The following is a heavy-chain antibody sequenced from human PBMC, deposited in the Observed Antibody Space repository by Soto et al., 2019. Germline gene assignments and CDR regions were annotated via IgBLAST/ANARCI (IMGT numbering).Heavy chain of an antibody. Sequence: SETLSLTCTVSGDSITNSNYYWGWIRQPPGKGLEWIGSIYYSGSTYYNPSLKSRVTISVDTSKNQFSLKLSSVTAADTAVYYCASGAGIFGVVILYYYMDVWGKGTTVTVSS. CDR1: GDSITNSNYY. CDR3: ASGAGIFGVVILYYYMDV. CDR2: IYYSGST. V-gene: IGHV4-39*01. D-gene: IGHD3-3*01. J-gene: IGHJ6*03.